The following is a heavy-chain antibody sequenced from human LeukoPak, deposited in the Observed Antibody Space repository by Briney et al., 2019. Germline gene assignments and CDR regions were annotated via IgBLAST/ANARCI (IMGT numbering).Heavy chain of an antibody. CDR1: GYTFTAYY. Sequence: ASVKVSCKASGYTFTAYYMHWVRQAPGQGLEWMGWINCNSGGTNYAQIFQGRVTMTRDTSISTAYMELSRLRSDDTAVYYCARSEQQLAYDAFDIWSQGTMVTVSS. CDR2: INCNSGGT. V-gene: IGHV1-2*02. J-gene: IGHJ3*02. CDR3: ARSEQQLAYDAFDI. D-gene: IGHD6-13*01.